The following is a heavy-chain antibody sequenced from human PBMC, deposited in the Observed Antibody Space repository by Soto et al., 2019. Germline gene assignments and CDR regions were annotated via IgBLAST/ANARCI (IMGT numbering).Heavy chain of an antibody. CDR3: AKVSLGALTFTDYYYYGLDV. V-gene: IGHV3-23*01. J-gene: IGHJ6*02. CDR2: ISGGGGST. CDR1: GFTFSTYA. Sequence: PGGSLRLSCAASGFTFSTYAMNWVRQAPGKGLEWVSAISGGGGSTYYADSVKGRVTISRDNSKNTLYLQMNSRRAEDTAVYYCAKVSLGALTFTDYYYYGLDVWGQGTTCTVAS. D-gene: IGHD1-26*01.